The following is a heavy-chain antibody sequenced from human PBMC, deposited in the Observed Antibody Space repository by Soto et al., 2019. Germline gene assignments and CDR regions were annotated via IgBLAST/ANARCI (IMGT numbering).Heavy chain of an antibody. CDR1: GFTISINY. D-gene: IGHD3-9*01. J-gene: IGHJ4*02. CDR3: ARVAATGPLDY. Sequence: PGGSLRLSCAASGFTISINYMTWVRQAPGRGLEWVSVIYSGNIYSDGSTYYADSVKGRFTISRDNSKNTLYLQMNSLRVEDTAVYYCARVAATGPLDYWGQGTLVTVSS. CDR2: IYSGNIYSDGST. V-gene: IGHV3-53*01.